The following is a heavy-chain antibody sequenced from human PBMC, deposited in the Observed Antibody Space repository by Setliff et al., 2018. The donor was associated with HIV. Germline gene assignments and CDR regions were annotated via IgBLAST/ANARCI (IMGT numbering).Heavy chain of an antibody. Sequence: PSETLSLTCTVSGDSLAGSHYSWGWVRQPPGQGLEWLGNLFHTGSSYFNPSLKSRLTMSVDTSKNQFSLSLISMTAADTAVYYCARLNISIAVDYWGQGTMVTVSS. J-gene: IGHJ4*03. CDR2: LFHTGSS. CDR1: GDSLAGSHYS. V-gene: IGHV4-39*01. D-gene: IGHD6-19*01. CDR3: ARLNISIAVDY.